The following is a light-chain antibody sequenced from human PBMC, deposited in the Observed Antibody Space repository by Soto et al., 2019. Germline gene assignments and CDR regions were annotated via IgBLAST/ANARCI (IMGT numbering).Light chain of an antibody. CDR1: SSNIGAGYD. Sequence: QSVLTQPPSVSGAPGQRVTLSCTGSSSNIGAGYDVHWYQQLPGTAPKLLIYGNSNRPSGVPDRFSGSKSGTAASLAITGLQVEDEADYYCQSYDSSLSGYVFGTGTKVTVL. V-gene: IGLV1-40*01. J-gene: IGLJ1*01. CDR3: QSYDSSLSGYV. CDR2: GNS.